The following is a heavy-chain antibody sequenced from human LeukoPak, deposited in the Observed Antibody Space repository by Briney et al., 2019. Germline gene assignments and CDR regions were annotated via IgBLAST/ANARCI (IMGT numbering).Heavy chain of an antibody. Sequence: PSETLSLTCAVSGGSISSCGYSWSWIRQPPGKGLEWIGYIYQSGSTYYNPSLKSRVTISVDRSKNQFSLKLSSVTAADTAVYYCARVVLWFGEPPVGWFDPWGQGTLVTVSS. V-gene: IGHV4-30-2*01. CDR1: GGSISSCGYS. J-gene: IGHJ5*02. D-gene: IGHD3-10*01. CDR3: ARVVLWFGEPPVGWFDP. CDR2: IYQSGST.